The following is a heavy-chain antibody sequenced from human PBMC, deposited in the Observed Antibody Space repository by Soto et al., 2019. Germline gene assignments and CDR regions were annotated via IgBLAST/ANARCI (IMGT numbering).Heavy chain of an antibody. CDR3: ARGERAAVTDAFDI. D-gene: IGHD6-19*01. CDR1: GYTFTSYD. J-gene: IGHJ3*02. V-gene: IGHV1-8*01. Sequence: QVQLVQSGAEVKKPGASVKVSCKASGYTFTSYDINWVRQATGQGLEWMGWMNPNSGNTGYAQKFQGRVTMTRNTSISTAYMELSRLRSEDTAVYYCARGERAAVTDAFDIWGQGTMVTVSS. CDR2: MNPNSGNT.